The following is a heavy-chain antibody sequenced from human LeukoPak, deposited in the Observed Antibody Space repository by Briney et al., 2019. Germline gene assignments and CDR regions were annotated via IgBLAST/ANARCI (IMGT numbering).Heavy chain of an antibody. J-gene: IGHJ4*02. CDR1: GGSISNYY. Sequence: PSETLSLTCTVSGGSISNYYWSWIRQSPEKGLEWVGYIHDSGSTNYNPSLKSRVTISVDTSKNQFSLKLSSVTAADTAVYYCARLDAAAGRYLQFFYWGQGTLVTVSS. D-gene: IGHD5-24*01. CDR2: IHDSGST. CDR3: ARLDAAAGRYLQFFY. V-gene: IGHV4-59*08.